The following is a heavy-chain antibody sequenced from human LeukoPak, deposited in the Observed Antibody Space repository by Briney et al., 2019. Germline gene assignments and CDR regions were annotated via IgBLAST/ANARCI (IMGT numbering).Heavy chain of an antibody. J-gene: IGHJ6*03. V-gene: IGHV4-59*01. CDR1: GGSISSYY. D-gene: IGHD3-10*01. CDR2: IYYSGST. Sequence: SETLSLTCTVSGGSISSYYWSWIRQPPGKGLEWIGYIYYSGSTNYNPSLKSRVTISVDTSKNQFSLKLNSVTAADTAVHYCARTTEEYYGSGKFRKYYSYYYYMDVWGKGTTVTVSS. CDR3: ARTTEEYYGSGKFRKYYSYYYYMDV.